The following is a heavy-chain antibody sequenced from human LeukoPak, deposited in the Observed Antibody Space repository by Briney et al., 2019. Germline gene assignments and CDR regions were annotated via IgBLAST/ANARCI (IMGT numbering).Heavy chain of an antibody. J-gene: IGHJ3*02. D-gene: IGHD3-10*01. CDR1: GFTFSSYA. CDR3: AKDRTYYYGSGSYYDAFDI. V-gene: IGHV3-23*01. CDR2: ISGSGGST. Sequence: GGSLRLSCAASGFTFSSYAMSWVRQAPGKGLEWVSAISGSGGSTYYADSVKGRFTISRDNSKNTLYLQMNSLRAEDTAVYYCAKDRTYYYGSGSYYDAFDIWGQGTMVTVSS.